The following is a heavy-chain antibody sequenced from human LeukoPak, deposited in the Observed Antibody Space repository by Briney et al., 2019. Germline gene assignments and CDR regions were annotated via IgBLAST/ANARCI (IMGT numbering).Heavy chain of an antibody. CDR3: AREGLYGDYVWSLDY. Sequence: ASETLSLTCTVSGGSVSSDSYYWSWLRPPTGKGLVWIGYIYYSGSTNYNPSPKSRVTISVDTSKNQFSLKLCSVTAADTAVYYCAREGLYGDYVWSLDYWGQGTLVTVSS. V-gene: IGHV4-61*01. J-gene: IGHJ4*02. CDR1: GGSVSSDSYY. CDR2: IYYSGST. D-gene: IGHD4-17*01.